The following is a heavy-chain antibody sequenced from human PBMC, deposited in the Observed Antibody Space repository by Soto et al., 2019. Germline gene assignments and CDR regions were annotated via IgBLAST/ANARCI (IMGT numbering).Heavy chain of an antibody. J-gene: IGHJ4*02. Sequence: SETLSLTCAVSGYSISSSNWWGWIRQPPGKGLEWIGYIYYSGTTYYNPSLKSRVTMSVDPSKNQFSLKLTSVTAVDTAVYYCARREIQGPIDYWGRGTLVTVSS. CDR1: GYSISSSNW. V-gene: IGHV4-28*01. CDR2: IYYSGTT. D-gene: IGHD1-26*01. CDR3: ARREIQGPIDY.